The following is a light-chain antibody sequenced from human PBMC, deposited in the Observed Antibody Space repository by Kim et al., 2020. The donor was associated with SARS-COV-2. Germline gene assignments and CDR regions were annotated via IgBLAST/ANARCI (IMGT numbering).Light chain of an antibody. Sequence: VSPGQTATFSCRASQSVSSNLAWYQQKPGQAPRLLIYGASTRATGIPARFSGSGSGTEFTLTISSLQSEDFAVYYCQQYSNWPWTFGQGTKVDIK. V-gene: IGKV3-15*01. J-gene: IGKJ1*01. CDR2: GAS. CDR1: QSVSSN. CDR3: QQYSNWPWT.